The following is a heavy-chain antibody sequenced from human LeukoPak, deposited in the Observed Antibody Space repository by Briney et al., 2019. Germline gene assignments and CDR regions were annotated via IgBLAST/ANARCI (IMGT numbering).Heavy chain of an antibody. CDR2: IIPIFGTA. Sequence: ASVKVSCKAFGGSFSSEAISWVRQAPGQGLEWMGGIIPIFGTANYAQKFQGRVTITTDESTSTAYMEVRSLRSEDTAVYYCGRRAGDCGANRCYSIDYWGQGTLVTVSS. J-gene: IGHJ4*02. D-gene: IGHD4/OR15-4a*01. V-gene: IGHV1-69*05. CDR1: GGSFSSEA. CDR3: GRRAGDCGANRCYSIDY.